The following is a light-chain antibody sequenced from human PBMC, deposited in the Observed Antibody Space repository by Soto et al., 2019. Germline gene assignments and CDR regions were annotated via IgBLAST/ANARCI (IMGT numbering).Light chain of an antibody. V-gene: IGKV1-9*01. Sequence: DIQLTQSPSILSASVGDRVTVTCRASQGISSSLAWYQQRPGKAPKLLIYAASTLQTGVPSRFSCSGSGAEFTLTISXLQPEDVATYYCQHLNSYPPFGPGTKVDIK. J-gene: IGKJ3*01. CDR1: QGISSS. CDR3: QHLNSYPP. CDR2: AAS.